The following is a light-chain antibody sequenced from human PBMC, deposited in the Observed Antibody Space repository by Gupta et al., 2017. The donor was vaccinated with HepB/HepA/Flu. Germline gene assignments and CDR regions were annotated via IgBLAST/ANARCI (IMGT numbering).Light chain of an antibody. CDR2: SHT. CDR1: SSNIGSNS. V-gene: IGLV1-44*01. Sequence: QSVVTQPPSASGTPGQRVTISCSGSSSNIGSNSVNWYQKFPGTAPKLLIYSHTQRPSGVPDRFSCSKSGTSASLAISGLQSEDEADYYCAAWDDSLSALVFGGGTTLTVL. CDR3: AAWDDSLSALV. J-gene: IGLJ3*02.